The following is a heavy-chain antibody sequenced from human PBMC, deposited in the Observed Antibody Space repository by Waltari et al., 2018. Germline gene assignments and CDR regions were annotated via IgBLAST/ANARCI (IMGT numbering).Heavy chain of an antibody. CDR1: GYSINSGYS. CDR2: IYHAGDT. CDR3: SRQVLGYCTSAACRRLES. J-gene: IGHJ4*02. D-gene: IGHD2-2*03. V-gene: IGHV4-38-2*01. Sequence: QVQLQESGPGLVKPSETLSLTCDVSGYSINSGYSCGWIRQSPGKGLEWIATIYHAGDTFYNPSLKSRVTISMDTSKNQFSLKLNSVTAADTAVYFCSRQVLGYCTSAACRRLESWGQGTLVTVSS.